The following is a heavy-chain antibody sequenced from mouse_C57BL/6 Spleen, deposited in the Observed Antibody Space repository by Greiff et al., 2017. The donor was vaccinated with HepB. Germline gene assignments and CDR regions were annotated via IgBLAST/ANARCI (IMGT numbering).Heavy chain of an antibody. CDR2: IYPSDSET. Sequence: QVQLQQPGAELVRPGSSVKLSCKASGYTFTSYWMDWVKQRPGQGLEWIGNIYPSDSETHYNQKFKDKATLTVDKSSSTAYMQLSSLTSGDSAVYYCARGGYDYDGRFAYWGQGTLVTVSA. CDR1: GYTFTSYW. D-gene: IGHD2-4*01. J-gene: IGHJ3*01. CDR3: ARGGYDYDGRFAY. V-gene: IGHV1-61*01.